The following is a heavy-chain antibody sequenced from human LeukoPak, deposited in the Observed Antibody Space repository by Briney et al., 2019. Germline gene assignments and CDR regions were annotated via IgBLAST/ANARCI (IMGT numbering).Heavy chain of an antibody. CDR2: IFGSGGSA. CDR3: AKTTTGYSSGRYPAWPIDY. D-gene: IGHD2-15*01. V-gene: IGHV3-23*01. Sequence: GGSLRLSCAASGFTFGSYAMYWVRQAPGEGLEWVSGIFGSGGSAHYADSVKGRFTISRDNSKNTVYLQMDSLRAEDTATYYCAKTTTGYSSGRYPAWPIDYWGQGTLVTVSS. J-gene: IGHJ4*02. CDR1: GFTFGSYA.